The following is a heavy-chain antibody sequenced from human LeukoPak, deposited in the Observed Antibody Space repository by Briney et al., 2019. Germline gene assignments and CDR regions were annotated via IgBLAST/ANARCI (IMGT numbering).Heavy chain of an antibody. Sequence: GGSLRLSCAASGFTFSSYAMHWVRQAPGKGLEWVAVISYDGSNKYYADSVRGRFTISRDNSKNTLYLQMNSLRAEDTAVYYCASSPFDWLFNYYYGMDVWGQGTTVTVSS. D-gene: IGHD3-9*01. CDR3: ASSPFDWLFNYYYGMDV. V-gene: IGHV3-30-3*01. CDR1: GFTFSSYA. J-gene: IGHJ6*02. CDR2: ISYDGSNK.